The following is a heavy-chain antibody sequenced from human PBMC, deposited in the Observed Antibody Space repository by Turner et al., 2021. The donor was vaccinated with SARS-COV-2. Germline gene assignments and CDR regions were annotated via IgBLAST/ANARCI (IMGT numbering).Heavy chain of an antibody. Sequence: QVQLQESGPGLVKPSETLSLTCTVSGGSISSKSWSWIRQSPGRGLEWIGYFYKIGSIDDNPTLRSRVTISVDTSKNQLSLNLISVTAADTAVYYCARHQGSASGYDHGMNVWGQGTAVIVSS. CDR2: FYKIGSI. V-gene: IGHV4-59*08. CDR3: ARHQGSASGYDHGMNV. J-gene: IGHJ6*02. D-gene: IGHD1-26*01. CDR1: GGSISSKS.